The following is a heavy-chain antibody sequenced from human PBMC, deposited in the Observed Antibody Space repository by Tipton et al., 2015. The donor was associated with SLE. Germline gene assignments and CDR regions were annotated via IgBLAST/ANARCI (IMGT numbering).Heavy chain of an antibody. CDR1: GFTFSTYG. Sequence: SLRLSCAASGFTFSTYGMHWVRQAPGKGLEWVAFIWNDGTNKYYADSLKGRFTISRDDSKNTLYLQMNSLRAEDTAVYYCARQSTGSYRFDNWGQGALVTVSS. D-gene: IGHD1-26*01. V-gene: IGHV3-33*01. J-gene: IGHJ4*02. CDR3: ARQSTGSYRFDN. CDR2: IWNDGTNK.